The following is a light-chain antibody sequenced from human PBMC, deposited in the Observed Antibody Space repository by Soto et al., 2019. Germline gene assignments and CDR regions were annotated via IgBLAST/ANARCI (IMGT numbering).Light chain of an antibody. J-gene: IGKJ4*01. V-gene: IGKV1-12*01. CDR2: AAS. CDR1: ERINTY. CDR3: QQANSPPLN. Sequence: DIQMTQSPSSVSASVGDRVTITCRASERINTYLAWYQQQPGKAPKLLIYAASSLQSGVPSRFSGSGSGTEFTLTISNLQPEDFATYYCQQANSPPLNFGGGTKV.